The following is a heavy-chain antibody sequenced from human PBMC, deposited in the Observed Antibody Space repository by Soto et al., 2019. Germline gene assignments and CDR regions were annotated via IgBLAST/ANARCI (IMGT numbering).Heavy chain of an antibody. CDR1: GGSISSSSTSY. D-gene: IGHD3-22*01. J-gene: IGHJ4*02. Sequence: QLHLQESGPGLVKPSETLSLTCTVSGGSISSSSTSYWGWIRQPPGKGLEWIATGYYSGSTYYNPSLKRRVTISVDTSTNQVSLWLTSVTAADTAVYYCARHLDYYDSSSYFDFWGQGTLVTVSS. CDR3: ARHLDYYDSSSYFDF. CDR2: GYYSGST. V-gene: IGHV4-39*01.